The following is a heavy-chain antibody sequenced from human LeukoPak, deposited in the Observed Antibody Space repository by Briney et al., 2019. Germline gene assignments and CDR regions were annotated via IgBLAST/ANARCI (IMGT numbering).Heavy chain of an antibody. V-gene: IGHV3-21*01. J-gene: IGHJ5*02. CDR2: ISSSSSYI. CDR3: ARDIVVVPAAGAHTHDNQYNWFDP. Sequence: KAGGSLRLSCAASGFTFSSYSMNWVRQAPGKGLEWVSSISSSSSYIYYADSVKGRFTISRDNAKNSLYLQMNSLRAEDTAVYYCARDIVVVPAAGAHTHDNQYNWFDPWGQGTLVTVSS. CDR1: GFTFSSYS. D-gene: IGHD2-2*01.